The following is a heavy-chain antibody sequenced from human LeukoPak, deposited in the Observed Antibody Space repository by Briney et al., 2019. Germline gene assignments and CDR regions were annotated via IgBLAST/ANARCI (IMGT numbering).Heavy chain of an antibody. CDR1: GFTFSSYS. J-gene: IGHJ4*02. CDR2: ISSSSSYI. CDR3: ASDSSSWYS. D-gene: IGHD6-13*01. Sequence: SGGSLRLSCAASGFTFSSYSMNWVRQAPGKGLEWVSSISSSSSYIYYAVSVKGRFTISRDNAKNSLYLQMNSLRAEDTAVYYCASDSSSWYSWGQGTLVTVSS. V-gene: IGHV3-21*01.